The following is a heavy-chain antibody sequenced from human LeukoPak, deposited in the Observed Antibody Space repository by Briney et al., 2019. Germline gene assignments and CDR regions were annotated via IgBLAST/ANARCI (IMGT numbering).Heavy chain of an antibody. J-gene: IGHJ4*02. CDR1: GFNFNNAW. Sequence: GGSLRLSCAASGFNFNNAWMSWVRQAPGMGLEWVGRIKSKTSGGTTGYAAPVEGRFTISRDDSKNTLFLQMNSLKTEDTAFYYCTTYMAARPDNFGFWGQGTLVTVSS. V-gene: IGHV3-15*01. CDR2: IKSKTSGGTT. D-gene: IGHD6-6*01. CDR3: TTYMAARPDNFGF.